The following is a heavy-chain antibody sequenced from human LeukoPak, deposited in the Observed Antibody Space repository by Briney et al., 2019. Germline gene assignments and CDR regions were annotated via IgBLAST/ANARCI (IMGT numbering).Heavy chain of an antibody. V-gene: IGHV4-4*07. CDR2: IYTSGST. CDR3: ARGPQRGPYYYYGMDV. Sequence: SETLSLTCTVSGGSISSYYWSWIRQPAGKGREGIGSIYTSGSTNYTPSLKSRVTMSVDTSKNQFSLRLSSVPAADTAVYYCARGPQRGPYYYYGMDVWGQGTTVTVSS. J-gene: IGHJ6*02. CDR1: GGSISSYY.